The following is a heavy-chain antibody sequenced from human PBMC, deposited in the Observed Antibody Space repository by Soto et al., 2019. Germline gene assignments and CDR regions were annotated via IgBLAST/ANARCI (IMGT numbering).Heavy chain of an antibody. CDR2: TKNKAQRYTT. Sequence: EVQLVESGGGLVQPGGTLRLSCVVSGFTLSDHYIDWVRQAPGKGLEWVGRTKNKAQRYTTEYAASVKGRFTISRDDSENSVYLQMNSLETGDTAVYYCVRWDSGNPENWGQGTLVSVSS. CDR1: GFTLSDHY. J-gene: IGHJ4*02. V-gene: IGHV3-72*01. CDR3: VRWDSGNPEN. D-gene: IGHD1-26*01.